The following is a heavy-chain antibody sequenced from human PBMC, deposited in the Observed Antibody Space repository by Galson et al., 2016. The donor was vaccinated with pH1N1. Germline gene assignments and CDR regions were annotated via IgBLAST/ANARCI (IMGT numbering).Heavy chain of an antibody. D-gene: IGHD6-6*01. J-gene: IGHJ4*02. CDR3: ARIQGSSEWGYYFDY. CDR1: GGSISSGSYY. CDR2: IYTSGST. V-gene: IGHV4-61*09. Sequence: LSLTCSVSGGSISSGSYYWSWIRQPAGKGLEWIGYIYTSGSTNYNPSLKSRVTISVDTSKNQFSLKLSSVTAADTAVYYCARIQGSSEWGYYFDYWGQGTLVTVSS.